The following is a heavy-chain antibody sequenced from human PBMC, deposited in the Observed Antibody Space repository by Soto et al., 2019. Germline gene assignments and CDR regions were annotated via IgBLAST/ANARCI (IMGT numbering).Heavy chain of an antibody. V-gene: IGHV3-23*01. D-gene: IGHD4-4*01. J-gene: IGHJ4*02. CDR1: GFTFSSYA. CDR2: ISGSGGST. Sequence: GGSLRLSCAASGFTFSSYAMSWVRQAPGKGLEWVSAISGSGGSTYYADSVKGRFTISRDNSKNSLYLQMDGLRAEDTAVYYCARDLIYSFDQWGQGILVTVSS. CDR3: ARDLIYSFDQ.